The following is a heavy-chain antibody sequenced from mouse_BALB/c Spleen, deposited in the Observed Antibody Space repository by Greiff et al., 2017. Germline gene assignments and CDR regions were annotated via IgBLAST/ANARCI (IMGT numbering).Heavy chain of an antibody. V-gene: IGHV5-17*02. CDR3: ARSGNYEGNAMDY. Sequence: EVKVVESGGGLVQPGGSRKLSCAASGFTFSSFGMHWVRQAPEKGLEWVAYISSGSSTIYYADTVKGRFTISRDNPKNTLFLQMTSLRSEDTAMYYCARSGNYEGNAMDYWGQGTSVTVSS. CDR1: GFTFSSFG. D-gene: IGHD2-1*01. CDR2: ISSGSSTI. J-gene: IGHJ4*01.